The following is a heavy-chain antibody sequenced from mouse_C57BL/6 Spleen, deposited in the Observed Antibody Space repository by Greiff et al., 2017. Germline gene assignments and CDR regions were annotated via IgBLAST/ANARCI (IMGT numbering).Heavy chain of an antibody. D-gene: IGHD2-1*01. J-gene: IGHJ4*01. Sequence: QVQLKQPGAELVKPGASVKMSCKASGYTFTSYWITWVKQRPGQGLEWIGDIYPGSGSTNYNEKFKSKATLTVDTSSSTAYMQLSSLTSADVAFYYCARRGNYCAMDYWGQGTSVTVSS. CDR2: IYPGSGST. CDR1: GYTFTSYW. CDR3: ARRGNYCAMDY. V-gene: IGHV1-55*01.